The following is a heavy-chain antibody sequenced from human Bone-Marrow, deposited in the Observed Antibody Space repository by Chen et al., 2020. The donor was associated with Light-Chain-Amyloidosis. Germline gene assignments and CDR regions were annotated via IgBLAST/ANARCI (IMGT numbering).Heavy chain of an antibody. Sequence: EVQLAQSGPEVKTTGATVKISCKVSGYTFTDSYFHWVQQAPGQGLEWVGFVDPEDGKTVYAERVQGRVTITADTSTATVYMQLSSLRSADTAVYYCATEFGITGLGAAYWGQGTLVTVSS. CDR3: ATEFGITGLGAAY. D-gene: IGHD1-20*01. J-gene: IGHJ4*02. CDR2: VDPEDGKT. V-gene: IGHV1-69-2*01. CDR1: GYTFTDSY.